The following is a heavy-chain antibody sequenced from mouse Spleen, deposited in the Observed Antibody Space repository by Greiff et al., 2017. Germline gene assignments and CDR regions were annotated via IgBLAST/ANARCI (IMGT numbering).Heavy chain of an antibody. Sequence: VQLQQSGAELAKPGASVKLSCKASGYTFTSYWMHWVKQRPIQGLEWIGNIDPSDSETHYNQKFKDKATLTVDKSSSTAYMQLSSLTSEDSAVYYCTLTTVGALDYWSQGTSVTVSS. V-gene: IGHV1-52*01. D-gene: IGHD1-1*01. CDR1: GYTFTSYW. J-gene: IGHJ4*01. CDR2: IDPSDSET. CDR3: TLTTVGALDY.